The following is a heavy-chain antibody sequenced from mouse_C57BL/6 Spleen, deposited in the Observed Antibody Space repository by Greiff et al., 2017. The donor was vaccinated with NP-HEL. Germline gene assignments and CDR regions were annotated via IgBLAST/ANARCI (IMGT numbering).Heavy chain of an antibody. J-gene: IGHJ2*01. CDR3: ASPVRPGFFFDY. D-gene: IGHD1-2*01. V-gene: IGHV1-82*01. Sequence: QVQLQQSGPELVKPGASVKISCKASGYAFSSSWMNWVKQRPGKGLEWIGRIYPGDGDTNYNGKFKGKATLTADKSSSTAYMQLSSLTSEDSAVYFCASPVRPGFFFDYWGQGTTLTVSS. CDR1: GYAFSSSW. CDR2: IYPGDGDT.